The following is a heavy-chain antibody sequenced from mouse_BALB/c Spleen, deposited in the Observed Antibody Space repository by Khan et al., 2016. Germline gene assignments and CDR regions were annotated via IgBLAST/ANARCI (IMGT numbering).Heavy chain of an antibody. J-gene: IGHJ1*01. V-gene: IGHV5-9-1*01. CDR2: ISSGGSYT. CDR1: GFTFSSYA. Sequence: EVELVESGGGLVKPGGSLKLSCAASGFTFSSYATSWVRQTPEKRLEWVATISSGGSYTYYPDSVKGRFTISRDNAKNTLYLQMSSLRSEDTAMYYCARRTGTSWYFDVWGAGTTVTVSS. CDR3: ARRTGTSWYFDV. D-gene: IGHD4-1*01.